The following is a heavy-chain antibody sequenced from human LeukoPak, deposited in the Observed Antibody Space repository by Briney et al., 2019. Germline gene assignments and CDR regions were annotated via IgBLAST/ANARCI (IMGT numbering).Heavy chain of an antibody. CDR3: ATTRDDYGDAFDI. Sequence: SQTMSLTCAVYGGSFSGYYWSWIRQPPGKGLEWIGEINHSGSTNYNPSLKSRVTISVDTSKNQFSLKLSSVTAADTAVYYCATTRDDYGDAFDIWGQGTMVTVSS. CDR2: INHSGST. J-gene: IGHJ3*02. CDR1: GGSFSGYY. D-gene: IGHD4-17*01. V-gene: IGHV4-34*01.